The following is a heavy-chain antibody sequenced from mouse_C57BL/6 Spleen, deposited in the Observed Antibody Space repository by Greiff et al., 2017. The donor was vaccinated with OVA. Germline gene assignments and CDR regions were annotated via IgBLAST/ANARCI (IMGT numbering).Heavy chain of an antibody. J-gene: IGHJ2*01. Sequence: VQLQQSGPELVKPGASVKMSCKASGYTFTDYFMHWVKQSPGKSLEWIGYINPNNGGTSYNQKFKGKATLTVYKSSSTASLELRSLTSEDSAVYYCAREEDCYDGLYYLDDWGQGTTLTVSS. CDR1: GYTFTDYF. CDR2: INPNNGGT. CDR3: AREEDCYDGLYYLDD. V-gene: IGHV1-22*01. D-gene: IGHD2-12*01.